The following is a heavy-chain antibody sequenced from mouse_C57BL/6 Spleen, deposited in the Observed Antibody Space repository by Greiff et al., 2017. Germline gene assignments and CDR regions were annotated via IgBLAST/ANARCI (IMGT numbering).Heavy chain of an antibody. V-gene: IGHV1-18*01. J-gene: IGHJ3*01. CDR3: ALRQLRLRGFAY. CDR1: GYTFTDYN. CDR2: INPNNGGT. D-gene: IGHD3-2*02. Sequence: EVQLQQSGPELVKPGASVKIPCKASGYTFTDYNMDWVKQSHGKSLEWIGDINPNNGGTIYNQKFKGKATLTVDKSSSTAYMELRSLTSEDTAVYYCALRQLRLRGFAYWGQGTLVTVSA.